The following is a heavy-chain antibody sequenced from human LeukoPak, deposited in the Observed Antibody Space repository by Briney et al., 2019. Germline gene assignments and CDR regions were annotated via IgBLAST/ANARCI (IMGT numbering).Heavy chain of an antibody. V-gene: IGHV3-30*18. Sequence: AGGSLRLSCAASGFTFSTHGIHWVRQAPGKGLEWVPVISYDGHSKYYADSVKGRFTISRDNAKNTVSLQMNSLTPEDTAVYYCAKEFCQGSCSQDYFDYWGQGTLVTVSP. J-gene: IGHJ4*02. D-gene: IGHD2-15*01. CDR3: AKEFCQGSCSQDYFDY. CDR1: GFTFSTHG. CDR2: ISYDGHSK.